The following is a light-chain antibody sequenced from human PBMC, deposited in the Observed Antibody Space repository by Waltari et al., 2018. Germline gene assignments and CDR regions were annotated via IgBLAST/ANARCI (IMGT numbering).Light chain of an antibody. V-gene: IGLV2-8*01. CDR1: SSDVGGYNY. J-gene: IGLJ3*02. CDR3: SSYAGSNNSQV. Sequence: QSALTQPPSASGSPGQSVTISCTGTSSDVGGYNYVSWYQQHPGKAPKLMIYEVSKRPSGVPVRFSGSKSGNTASLTVSGLQAEDEADYYCSSYAGSNNSQVFGGGTKLTVL. CDR2: EVS.